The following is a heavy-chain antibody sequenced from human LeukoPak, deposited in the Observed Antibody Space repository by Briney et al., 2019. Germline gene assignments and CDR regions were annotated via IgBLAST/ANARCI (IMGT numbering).Heavy chain of an antibody. Sequence: ASVKVSCKSSGYTFTTYGITWVRQAPGQGLEWMGWISAYNGNTNYAQKLQGRVTMTTDTSTSTAYMELRSLRSDDTAVYYCARGSYYDSSGYRRIGDYWGQGTLVTVSS. D-gene: IGHD3-22*01. CDR1: GYTFTTYG. J-gene: IGHJ4*02. CDR3: ARGSYYDSSGYRRIGDY. CDR2: ISAYNGNT. V-gene: IGHV1-18*01.